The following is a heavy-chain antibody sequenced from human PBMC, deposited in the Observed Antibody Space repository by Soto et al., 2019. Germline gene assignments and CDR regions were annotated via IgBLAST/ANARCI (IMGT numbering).Heavy chain of an antibody. CDR1: GFTFSSYW. J-gene: IGHJ4*02. Sequence: EVQLVESGGGLVQPGGSLRLSCAASGFTFSSYWMSWVSQAPGKGLEWVANIKEDGSDMYYVDSVKGRFTISRDNAKNSLYLQLNSLRAEDTAVYFCATEVWVYYDFWSGYSDYWCQGTLVTVSS. V-gene: IGHV3-7*01. D-gene: IGHD3-3*01. CDR3: ATEVWVYYDFWSGYSDY. CDR2: IKEDGSDM.